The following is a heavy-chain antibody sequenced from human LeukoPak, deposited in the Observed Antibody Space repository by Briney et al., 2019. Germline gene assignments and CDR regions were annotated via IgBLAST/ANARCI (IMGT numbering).Heavy chain of an antibody. CDR1: GGSFSGYY. J-gene: IGHJ4*02. CDR2: INHSGST. CDR3: ARRPRGYSYGEFDY. V-gene: IGHV4-34*01. Sequence: NTSGTLSLTCAVYGGSFSGYYLSWIRQPPGKGLEWIGEINHSGSTNYDPSLKSRVTISVDTSKNQFSLKLSSVTAADTAVYYCARRPRGYSYGEFDYWGQGTLVTVSS. D-gene: IGHD5-18*01.